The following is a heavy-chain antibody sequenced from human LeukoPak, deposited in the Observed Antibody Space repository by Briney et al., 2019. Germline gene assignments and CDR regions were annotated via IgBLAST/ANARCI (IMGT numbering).Heavy chain of an antibody. J-gene: IGHJ4*02. CDR3: AKGKRYPDY. Sequence: QPGGSLRLSCVVSGFTFSESWMGWVRQAPGKGLGWVASLNLDGSDKYYVDSVKGRFTISRDNAKNSLYLQMDSLRVEDTAVYYCAKGKRYPDYWGQGTLVTVSS. D-gene: IGHD1-1*01. CDR1: GFTFSESW. CDR2: LNLDGSDK. V-gene: IGHV3-7*03.